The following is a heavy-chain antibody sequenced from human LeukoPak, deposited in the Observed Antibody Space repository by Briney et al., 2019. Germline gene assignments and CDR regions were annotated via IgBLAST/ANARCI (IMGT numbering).Heavy chain of an antibody. CDR1: GFTFSSYS. Sequence: GGSLRLSCAASGFTFSSYSMNWVRQAPGKGLEWVSSISSSSSYIYYADSVKGRFTISRDNAKNSLYLQMNSLRAEDTAVYYCAKVGQIMITFGGVIVKGSYYFDYWGQGTLVTVSS. J-gene: IGHJ4*02. V-gene: IGHV3-21*04. CDR2: ISSSSSYI. CDR3: AKVGQIMITFGGVIVKGSYYFDY. D-gene: IGHD3-16*02.